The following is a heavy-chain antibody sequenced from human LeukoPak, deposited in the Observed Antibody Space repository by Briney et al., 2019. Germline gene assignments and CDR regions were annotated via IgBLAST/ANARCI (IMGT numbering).Heavy chain of an antibody. J-gene: IGHJ4*02. D-gene: IGHD4-17*01. CDR3: ARVSPNTVTTLQYFDY. V-gene: IGHV6-1*01. CDR1: GDSISSNNTA. Sequence: SQTLSLTCAISGDSISSNNTAWNWIRQSPSRGLEWLGRTYYRSKWFYDYAVSVKSRITINPDTSKNRFSLQLNSVTPEDTAVYYCARVSPNTVTTLQYFDYWGQGTLVTVSS. CDR2: TYYRSKWFY.